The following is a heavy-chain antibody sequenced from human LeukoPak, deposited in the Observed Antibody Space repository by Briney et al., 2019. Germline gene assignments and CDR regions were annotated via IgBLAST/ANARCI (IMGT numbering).Heavy chain of an antibody. J-gene: IGHJ4*02. Sequence: GGSRRLSGAASGSTFSNAGMGWGRQAQGRGLELVRLIQTKTDRGTTDYDAPVKARFTISGDDSKNTLYLQMNSLETEDTAVYYCQGVPAGWGQGTLVTVSS. CDR2: IQTKTDRGTT. D-gene: IGHD2-2*01. V-gene: IGHV3-15*01. CDR3: QGVPAG. CDR1: GSTFSNAG.